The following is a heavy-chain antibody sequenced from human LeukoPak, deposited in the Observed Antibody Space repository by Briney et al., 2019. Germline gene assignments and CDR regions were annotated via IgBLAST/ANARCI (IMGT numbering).Heavy chain of an antibody. V-gene: IGHV3-30*04. CDR1: GLPFSTHF. CDR3: ARGDPRSDY. J-gene: IGHJ4*02. Sequence: GGSLRLSRAASGLPFSTHFMHWIRQAPGKGLEGVAFISYDGRNKNYADSVKGRFTISKDNSNNTLYLQMDSLRGEDAAVYYCARGDPRSDYWGQGTLVTVSS. CDR2: ISYDGRNK.